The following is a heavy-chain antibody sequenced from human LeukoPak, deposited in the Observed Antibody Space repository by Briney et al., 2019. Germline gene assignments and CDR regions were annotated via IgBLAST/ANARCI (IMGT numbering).Heavy chain of an antibody. D-gene: IGHD4-23*01. CDR1: GDSISSSNYY. CDR3: ARASRVDYGGNWGGTFDY. V-gene: IGHV4-39*07. J-gene: IGHJ4*02. Sequence: TSAETLSLPCTVSGDSISSSNYYGGWIRQPPGKGLEGIGSIYWRGSAYYNPSLKSRITISVDTSKNQFSLKLTSVTAADTAVYYCARASRVDYGGNWGGTFDYWGQGTLVTVSS. CDR2: IYWRGSA.